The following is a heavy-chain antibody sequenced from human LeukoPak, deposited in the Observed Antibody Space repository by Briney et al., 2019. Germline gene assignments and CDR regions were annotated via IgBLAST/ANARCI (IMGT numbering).Heavy chain of an antibody. J-gene: IGHJ4*02. CDR2: IYTSGST. D-gene: IGHD5-24*01. Sequence: SQTLSLTCTVSGGSISSGSYYWSWIRQPAGKGLEWIGRIYTSGSTNYNPSLKSRVTISVDTSKNPFSLKLSSVTAADTAVYYCARDSLVEMATITDYWGQGTLVTVSS. CDR1: GGSISSGSYY. CDR3: ARDSLVEMATITDY. V-gene: IGHV4-61*02.